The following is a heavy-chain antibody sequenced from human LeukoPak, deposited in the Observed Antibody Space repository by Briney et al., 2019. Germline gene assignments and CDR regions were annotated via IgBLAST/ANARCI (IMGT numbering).Heavy chain of an antibody. D-gene: IGHD2-2*01. J-gene: IGHJ3*02. CDR3: ARAINDAFDI. CDR2: ITSSGSAI. CDR1: GFPFSDYY. Sequence: GGSLRLSCAASGFPFSDYYMGWVRRAPGKGLEWVSYITSSGSAIYSADSVKGRFTISRDNARNLLYLQMNSLRPEDTAVYYCARAINDAFDIWGQGTMVTISS. V-gene: IGHV3-11*04.